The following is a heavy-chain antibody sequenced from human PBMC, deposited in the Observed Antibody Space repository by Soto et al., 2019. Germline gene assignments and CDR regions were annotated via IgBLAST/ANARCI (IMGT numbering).Heavy chain of an antibody. D-gene: IGHD5-12*01. CDR2: ISSSSSTI. V-gene: IGHV3-48*02. J-gene: IGHJ2*01. Sequence: GGSLRLSCAASGFTFSSYSMNWVRQAPGKGLEWVSHISSSSSTIYYADSVKGRFTISRDNAKNSLYLQMNSLRDEDTAVYYCARADGYNYEGYFDLWGRGTLVTVSS. CDR3: ARADGYNYEGYFDL. CDR1: GFTFSSYS.